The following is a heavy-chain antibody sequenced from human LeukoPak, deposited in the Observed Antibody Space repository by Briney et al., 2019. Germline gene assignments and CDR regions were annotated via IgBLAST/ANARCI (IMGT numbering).Heavy chain of an antibody. CDR2: ISGSGGST. CDR3: AKDSPTMIVVVIPAAYSRH. J-gene: IGHJ1*01. Sequence: GGSLRLSCAASGFTFSSYAMSWVRQAPGKGLEWVSAISGSGGSTYYADSVKGRFTISRDNSKNTLYLQMNSLRAEDTAVYYCAKDSPTMIVVVIPAAYSRHWGHGTMVTVYS. CDR1: GFTFSSYA. V-gene: IGHV3-23*01. D-gene: IGHD3-22*01.